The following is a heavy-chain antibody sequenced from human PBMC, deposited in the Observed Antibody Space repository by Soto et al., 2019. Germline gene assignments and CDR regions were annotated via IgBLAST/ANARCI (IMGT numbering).Heavy chain of an antibody. CDR2: IWYDGSNK. J-gene: IGHJ6*02. CDR1: GFTFSSYG. V-gene: IGHV3-33*01. Sequence: QVPLVESGGGVVQPGRSLRLSCAASGFTFSSYGMHWVRQAPGKGLEWVAVIWYDGSNKYYADSVKGRFTISRDNSKNTLYLQMNSLRAEDTAVYYCARDRSYDFWSGYYFRAYYYGMDVWGQGTTVTVSS. CDR3: ARDRSYDFWSGYYFRAYYYGMDV. D-gene: IGHD3-3*01.